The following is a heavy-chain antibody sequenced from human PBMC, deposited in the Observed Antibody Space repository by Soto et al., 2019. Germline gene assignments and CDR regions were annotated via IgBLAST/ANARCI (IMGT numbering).Heavy chain of an antibody. CDR1: GFTFSNAW. V-gene: IGHV3-15*01. CDR2: IKSKTDGGTT. Sequence: EVQLVESGGGLVKPGGSLRLSCAASGFTFSNAWMSWVRQAPGKGLEWVGRIKSKTDGGTTDYAAPVKGRFTISRDDSKNTLYRQMNSRKTDDTAVYYCATEQFVEWLLGDYLDYWGQGTLVPVAS. J-gene: IGHJ4*02. D-gene: IGHD3-3*01. CDR3: ATEQFVEWLLGDYLDY.